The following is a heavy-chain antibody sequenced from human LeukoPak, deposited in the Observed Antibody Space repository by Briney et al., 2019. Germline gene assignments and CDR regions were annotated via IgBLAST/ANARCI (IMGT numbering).Heavy chain of an antibody. V-gene: IGHV1-8*02. Sequence: ASVKVSXKASGYTFTSYDINWVRQATGQGLEWMGWMNPNSGNTGYAQKFQGRVTMTTDTSTSTAYMELRSLRSDDTAVYYCARSFPHVVVVPAAIPLDYWGQGTLVTVSS. D-gene: IGHD2-2*02. CDR1: GYTFTSYD. J-gene: IGHJ4*02. CDR3: ARSFPHVVVVPAAIPLDY. CDR2: MNPNSGNT.